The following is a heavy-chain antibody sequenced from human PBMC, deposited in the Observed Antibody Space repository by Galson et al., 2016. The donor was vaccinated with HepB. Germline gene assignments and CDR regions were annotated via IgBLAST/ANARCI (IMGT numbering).Heavy chain of an antibody. CDR2: ISGSSSYI. CDR3: ARGRYDFWNGYWSYYYDMNV. J-gene: IGHJ6*02. D-gene: IGHD3-3*01. Sequence: SLRLSCAASGFSFSSYSMNWVRQAPGKGLVWLSYISGSSSYIYYADSVKGRFTISRDNAENSLYLQMNSLEAEDTAVYYCARGRYDFWNGYWSYYYDMNVWGQGTTVTVSS. CDR1: GFSFSSYS. V-gene: IGHV3-21*01.